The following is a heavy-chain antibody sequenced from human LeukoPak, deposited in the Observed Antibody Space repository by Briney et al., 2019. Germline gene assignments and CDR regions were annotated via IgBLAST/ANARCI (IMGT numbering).Heavy chain of an antibody. CDR3: ARDRWLGY. Sequence: SETLSLTCTVSGGSINNYHWSWIRQPPGKGLEWIGYIYYSGSTNYNPSLKSRVTTSVDTSKNQFSLKLASVTTADTAVYYCARDRWLGYWGQGTLVTVSS. CDR2: IYYSGST. D-gene: IGHD5-12*01. J-gene: IGHJ4*02. V-gene: IGHV4-59*01. CDR1: GGSINNYH.